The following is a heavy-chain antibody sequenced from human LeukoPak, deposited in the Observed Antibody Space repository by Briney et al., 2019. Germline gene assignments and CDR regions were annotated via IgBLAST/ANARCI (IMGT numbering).Heavy chain of an antibody. D-gene: IGHD3-10*01. V-gene: IGHV4-34*01. Sequence: SETLSLTCAVYGESFNNYYWTWIRQSPGKGLEWIGEINHSGSTNYNPSLKSRLSISVDSSKNQFSLKLTSVIAADTAVYYCARAGWFGELYGPLDFWGQGTLVTVSS. CDR1: GESFNNYY. CDR2: INHSGST. CDR3: ARAGWFGELYGPLDF. J-gene: IGHJ4*02.